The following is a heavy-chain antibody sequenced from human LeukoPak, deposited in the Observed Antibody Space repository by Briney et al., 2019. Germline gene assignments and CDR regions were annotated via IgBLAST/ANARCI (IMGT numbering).Heavy chain of an antibody. Sequence: GSLRLSCAASGFTFDDYAMHWVRQAPGKGLEWVSSISSSSSYIYYADSVKGRFTISRDNAKNSLYLQMNSLRAEDTAVYYCARAGSSDAFDIWGQGTMVTVSS. D-gene: IGHD2-15*01. CDR1: GFTFDDYA. J-gene: IGHJ3*02. CDR3: ARAGSSDAFDI. CDR2: ISSSSSYI. V-gene: IGHV3-21*01.